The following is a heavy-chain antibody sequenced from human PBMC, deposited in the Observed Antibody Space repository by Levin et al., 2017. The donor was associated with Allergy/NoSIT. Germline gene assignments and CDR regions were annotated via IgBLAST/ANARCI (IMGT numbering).Heavy chain of an antibody. CDR2: IIPIFGTA. CDR3: ARDTGGMDPYYFDY. V-gene: IGHV1-69*01. CDR1: GGTFSSYA. D-gene: IGHD3-16*01. Sequence: KISCKASGGTFSSYAISWVRQAPGQGLEWMGGIIPIFGTANYAQKFQGRVTITADESTSTAYMELSSLRSEDTAVYYCARDTGGMDPYYFDYWGQGTLVTVSS. J-gene: IGHJ4*02.